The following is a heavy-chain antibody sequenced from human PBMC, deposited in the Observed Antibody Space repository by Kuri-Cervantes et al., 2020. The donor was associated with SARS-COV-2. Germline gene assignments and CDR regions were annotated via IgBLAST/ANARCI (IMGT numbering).Heavy chain of an antibody. CDR2: IYHSGST. CDR3: ARHGKIVVVPAGPPDY. CDR1: GGSISSGGYS. D-gene: IGHD2-2*01. Sequence: SETLSLTCAVSGGSISSGGYSWSWIRQPPGKGLEWIGYIYHSGSTYYNPSLKSRVTISVDRSKNQFSLKLSSVTAADTAVYYCARHGKIVVVPAGPPDYWGQGTLVTVSS. J-gene: IGHJ4*02. V-gene: IGHV4-30-2*01.